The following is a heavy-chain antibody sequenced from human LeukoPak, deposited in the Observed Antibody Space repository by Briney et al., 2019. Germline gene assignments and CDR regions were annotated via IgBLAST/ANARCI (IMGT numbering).Heavy chain of an antibody. Sequence: GGSLRLSCAASGFTFSSYSMSWVGQAPGKGLEWVSSISSSSSYIYYADSVKGRFTISRDNAKNSLYLQMNSLRAEDTAVYYCARDTTVFGVVIDYWGQGTLVTVPS. J-gene: IGHJ4*02. D-gene: IGHD3-3*01. V-gene: IGHV3-21*01. CDR1: GFTFSSYS. CDR2: ISSSSSYI. CDR3: ARDTTVFGVVIDY.